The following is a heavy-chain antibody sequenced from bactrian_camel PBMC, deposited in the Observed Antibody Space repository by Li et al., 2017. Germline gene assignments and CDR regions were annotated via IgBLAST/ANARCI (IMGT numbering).Heavy chain of an antibody. J-gene: IGHJ4*01. D-gene: IGHD1*01. Sequence: DVQLVESGGGSVQQGGSLTLSCKVSGLKYSGFCLAWFRQAPEKQREAVASVDFAGGPTHYGDSVKGRFTISHDRRDNSVRLQMNSLKPDDTAVYYCAATGQMLSVAGCRTQGTQVTVS. CDR2: VDFAGGPT. CDR1: GLKYSGFC. V-gene: IGHV3S40*01.